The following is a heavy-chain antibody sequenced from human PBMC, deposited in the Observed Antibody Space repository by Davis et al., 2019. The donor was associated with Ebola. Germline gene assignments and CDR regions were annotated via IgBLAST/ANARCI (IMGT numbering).Heavy chain of an antibody. J-gene: IGHJ3*01. CDR1: AFTLSSYS. Sequence: PGRSLRLSCAPSAFTLSSYSMNWVRQAPGKGMEWVSSISSSSSYIYYADSVKGRITISRDNTKNSLYLKMNSLRAEDTAVYYCARGDYSDSSCADAFDVWGQGTMVTVSS. CDR3: ARGDYSDSSCADAFDV. V-gene: IGHV3-21*04. CDR2: ISSSSSYI. D-gene: IGHD3-22*01.